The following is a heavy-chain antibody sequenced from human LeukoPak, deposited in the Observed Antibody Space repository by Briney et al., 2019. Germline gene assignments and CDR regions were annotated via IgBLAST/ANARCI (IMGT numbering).Heavy chain of an antibody. V-gene: IGHV4-34*01. J-gene: IGHJ4*02. CDR1: GGPFSGYY. D-gene: IGHD1-26*01. CDR2: INHSGST. CDR3: ASTFIVGATWDSQ. Sequence: SETLSLTCAVYGGPFSGYYWSWIRQPPGKGLEWIGEINHSGSTNYNPSLKSRVTISVDTSKNQFSLKLSSVTAADTAVYYCASTFIVGATWDSQWGQGTLVTVSS.